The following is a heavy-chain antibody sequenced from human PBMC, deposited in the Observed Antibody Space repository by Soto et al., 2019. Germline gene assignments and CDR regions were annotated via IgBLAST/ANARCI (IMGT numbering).Heavy chain of an antibody. Sequence: RNGCKALGGRFINYGGLLVSRLPGKGLEWMGRIDPSDSYIDYSPSFQGQVTIAVDKSTTTAYLQWSSVKASDTARDYCARLDGLQPSHALDVWCQGITVTVS. V-gene: IGHV5-10-1*04. CDR3: ARLDGLQPSHALDV. CDR2: IDPSDSYI. J-gene: IGHJ6*02. CDR1: GGRFINYG.